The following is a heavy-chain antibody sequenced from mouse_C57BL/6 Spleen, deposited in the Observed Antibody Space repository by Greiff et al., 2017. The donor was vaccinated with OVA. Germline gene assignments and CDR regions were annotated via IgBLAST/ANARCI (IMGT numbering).Heavy chain of an antibody. CDR3: ASYYSNYAMDY. J-gene: IGHJ4*01. CDR1: GFTFSDYY. V-gene: IGHV5-12*01. D-gene: IGHD2-12*01. CDR2: ISNGGGST. Sequence: EVKLQESGGGLVQPGGSLKLSCAASGFTFSDYYMYWVRQTPEKRLEWVAYISNGGGSTYYPDTVKGRFTISRDNAKNTLYLQMSRLKSEDTAMYYCASYYSNYAMDYWGQGTSVTVSS.